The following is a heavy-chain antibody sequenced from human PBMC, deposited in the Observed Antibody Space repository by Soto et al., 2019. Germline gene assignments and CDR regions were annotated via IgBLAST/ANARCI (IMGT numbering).Heavy chain of an antibody. CDR3: ASLDYFDKGGWAFDI. Sequence: LEMQSVTSTVSGGSVRGGGYYWSWIRQPPVKELEWIGYIYYRGSTNYNPSLKSRVTISVDTSKNQFSLKLSSVTAADTAVYYFASLDYFDKGGWAFDIWGQGTMVTVSS. CDR2: IYYRGST. V-gene: IGHV4-61*08. J-gene: IGHJ3*02. CDR1: GGSVRGGGYY. D-gene: IGHD3-22*01.